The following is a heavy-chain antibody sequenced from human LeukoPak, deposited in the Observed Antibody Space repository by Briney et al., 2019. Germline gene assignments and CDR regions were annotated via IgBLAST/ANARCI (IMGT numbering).Heavy chain of an antibody. J-gene: IGHJ4*02. V-gene: IGHV4-28*05. CDR3: ARNPEIAAFED. D-gene: IGHD1-14*01. CDR2: LHHDGRI. Sequence: SETLSLTCAVSGYSISSRNWWGWVRQPPGKGLEWIGYLHHDGRIHYNPSLKSRVSMSLDTSKNQFSLKVTSVTAVDTAVYCCARNPEIAAFEDWGQGTLVTVSS. CDR1: GYSISSRNW.